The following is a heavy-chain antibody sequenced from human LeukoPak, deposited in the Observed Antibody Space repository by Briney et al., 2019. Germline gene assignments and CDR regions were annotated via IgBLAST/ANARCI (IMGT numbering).Heavy chain of an antibody. Sequence: GGSLRLSCAASGFTVSSNYMSCVRQAPGKGLEWVSVIYSGGSTYYADSVKGRFTISRDNSKNTLYLQVNSLRAEDTAVYYCAREVPYGYYYDSSWYFDLWGRGTLVTVSS. J-gene: IGHJ2*01. CDR2: IYSGGST. CDR3: AREVPYGYYYDSSWYFDL. D-gene: IGHD3-22*01. CDR1: GFTVSSNY. V-gene: IGHV3-66*01.